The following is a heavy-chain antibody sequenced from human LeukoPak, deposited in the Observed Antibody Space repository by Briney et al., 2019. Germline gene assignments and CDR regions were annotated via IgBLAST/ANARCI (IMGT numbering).Heavy chain of an antibody. Sequence: SETLSLTCTVSGGSISSGDYYWTWIRQPPGKGLEWIGSIYYSGSTYHNPSLKSRVTISVDTSKNQFSLKLSSVTAADTAVYYCARQYSSGWLWGQGTLVTVSS. D-gene: IGHD6-19*01. CDR3: ARQYSSGWL. CDR1: GGSISSGDYY. J-gene: IGHJ4*02. CDR2: IYYSGST. V-gene: IGHV4-39*01.